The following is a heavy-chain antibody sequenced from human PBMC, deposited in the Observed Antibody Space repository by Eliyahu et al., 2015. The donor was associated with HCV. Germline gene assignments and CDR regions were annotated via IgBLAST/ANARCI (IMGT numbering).Heavy chain of an antibody. D-gene: IGHD7-27*01. CDR3: TQNWGLYYFDY. Sequence: EVQLVESGGGLVQPGGSLKLSCAASGFTFSGSAIHWVRQASGKGLEWVGRIRNKADNYATAYAASVKGSFTISRDDSRNTAYLQMNSLKTEDTAVYFCTQNWGLYYFDYWGQGTLVTVSS. V-gene: IGHV3-73*02. CDR1: GFTFSGSA. CDR2: IRNKADNYAT. J-gene: IGHJ4*02.